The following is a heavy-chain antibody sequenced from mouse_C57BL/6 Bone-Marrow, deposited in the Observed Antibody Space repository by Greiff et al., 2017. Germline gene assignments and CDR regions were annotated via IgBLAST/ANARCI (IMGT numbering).Heavy chain of an antibody. Sequence: EVQLQESGGGLVQPGGSLSLSCAASGFTFTDYYMSWVRQPPGKALEWLGFIRNKANGYTTEYSASVKGRFTISRDNSQSILYLQMNALRAEDSATYYCARYLGRRYYAMDYWGQGTSVTVSS. CDR3: ARYLGRRYYAMDY. J-gene: IGHJ4*01. V-gene: IGHV7-3*01. D-gene: IGHD4-1*01. CDR2: IRNKANGYTT. CDR1: GFTFTDYY.